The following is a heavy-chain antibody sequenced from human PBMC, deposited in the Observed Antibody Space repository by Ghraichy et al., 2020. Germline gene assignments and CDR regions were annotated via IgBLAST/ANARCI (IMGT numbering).Heavy chain of an antibody. V-gene: IGHV4-39*01. CDR2: IYYSGST. Sequence: ETLSLTCTVSGGSISSSSYYWGWIRQPPGKGLEWIGSIYYSGSTYYNPSLKSRVTISVDTSKNQFSLKLSSVTAADTAVYYCASYGSGRYYYYGMDVWGQGTTVTVSS. D-gene: IGHD3-10*01. CDR1: GGSISSSSYY. CDR3: ASYGSGRYYYYGMDV. J-gene: IGHJ6*02.